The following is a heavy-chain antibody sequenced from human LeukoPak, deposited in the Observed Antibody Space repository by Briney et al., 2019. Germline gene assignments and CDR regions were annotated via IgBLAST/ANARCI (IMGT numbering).Heavy chain of an antibody. Sequence: SQTLSLTCTVSGGSISSGDYYWSWIRQPPGKGLEWIGYIYYSGSTYYNPSLKSRVTISVDTSKNQFSLKLSSVTAADTAVYYCARENVREEGWYHRSYFDYWGQGTLVTVSS. CDR1: GGSISSGDYY. CDR2: IYYSGST. CDR3: ARENVREEGWYHRSYFDY. J-gene: IGHJ4*02. V-gene: IGHV4-30-4*08. D-gene: IGHD6-19*01.